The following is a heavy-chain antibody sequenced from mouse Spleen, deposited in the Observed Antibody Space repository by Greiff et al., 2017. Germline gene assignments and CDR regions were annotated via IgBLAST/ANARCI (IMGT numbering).Heavy chain of an antibody. V-gene: IGHV1-52*01. CDR1: GYTFTSYW. J-gene: IGHJ3*01. Sequence: QVQLQQPGAELVRPGTSVKLSCKASGYTFTSYWMHWVKQRPIQGLEWIGNIDPSDSETHYNQKFKDKATLTVDKSSSTAYMQLSSLTSEDSAVYYCARSSGNYSAYWGQGTLVTVSA. D-gene: IGHD2-1*01. CDR3: ARSSGNYSAY. CDR2: IDPSDSET.